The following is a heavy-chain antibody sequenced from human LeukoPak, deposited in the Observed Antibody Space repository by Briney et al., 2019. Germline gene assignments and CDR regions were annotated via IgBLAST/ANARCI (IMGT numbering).Heavy chain of an antibody. CDR3: ARTGGSSGWYSPALLKYYFDY. Sequence: GGSLRLSCAASGFTFSSYWMSWVRQAPGKGLEWVANIKQDGNEKYYVDSAKGRFTISRDNAKNSLYLQMNSLRAEDTAVYYCARTGGSSGWYSPALLKYYFDYWGQGTLVTVSS. V-gene: IGHV3-7*01. CDR1: GFTFSSYW. J-gene: IGHJ4*02. D-gene: IGHD6-19*01. CDR2: IKQDGNEK.